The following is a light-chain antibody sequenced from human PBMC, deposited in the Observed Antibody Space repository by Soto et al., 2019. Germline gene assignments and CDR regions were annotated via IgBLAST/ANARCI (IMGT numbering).Light chain of an antibody. CDR3: QQSYSTPRT. V-gene: IGKV1-39*01. J-gene: IGKJ1*01. CDR2: AAS. CDR1: QSISSY. Sequence: DIQMTQSPSSLSASVGDRVTITCRASQSISSYLNWYQQKPGKAPKLLIYAASSLQSGVPSRFSGSGYGTDFTLTFSSLQPEDFATYYCQQSYSTPRTFGQGTKVEIK.